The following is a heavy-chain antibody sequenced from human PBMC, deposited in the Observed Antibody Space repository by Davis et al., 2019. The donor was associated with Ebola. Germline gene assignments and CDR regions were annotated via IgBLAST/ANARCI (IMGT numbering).Heavy chain of an antibody. CDR3: ARCERGNWFDP. Sequence: SVKVSCKASGGTFSSYAISWVRQAPGQGLEWMGGIIPILGIANYAQKFQGRVTITADESTSTAYMELSSLRSDDTAVYYCARCERGNWFDPWGQGTLVTVSS. D-gene: IGHD3-10*01. J-gene: IGHJ5*02. V-gene: IGHV1-69*10. CDR2: IIPILGIA. CDR1: GGTFSSYA.